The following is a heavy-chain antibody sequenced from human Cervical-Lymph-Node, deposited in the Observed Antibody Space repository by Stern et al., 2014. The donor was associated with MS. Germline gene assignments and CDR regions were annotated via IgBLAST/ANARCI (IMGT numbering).Heavy chain of an antibody. J-gene: IGHJ4*02. CDR3: TRALSHRGSPDY. D-gene: IGHD2-15*01. Sequence: EVQLVESGGGLVQHGRSLRLSCAASGFAFDDYAMHWVRQVPGKGLEWVSGISWNSGSIVYADSVKGRFTVSRDNAKNSMYLQMDSLRPGDTAFYYCTRALSHRGSPDYWGQGTLVTVS. V-gene: IGHV3-9*01. CDR1: GFAFDDYA. CDR2: ISWNSGSI.